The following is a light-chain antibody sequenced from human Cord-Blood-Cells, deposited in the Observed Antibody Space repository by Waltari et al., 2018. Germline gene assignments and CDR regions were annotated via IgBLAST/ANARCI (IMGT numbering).Light chain of an antibody. J-gene: IGLJ1*01. CDR2: EGS. Sequence: QSALTQPASVSGSPGQSITISCTGTSSDVGSYNLVPWYPQHPGKSPKRMIYEGSKWPSGFSNRFSGSKSGNTASLTISWLQAEDEADYYCCSYAGSSTFYVFGTGTKVTVL. V-gene: IGLV2-23*01. CDR1: SSDVGSYNL. CDR3: CSYAGSSTFYV.